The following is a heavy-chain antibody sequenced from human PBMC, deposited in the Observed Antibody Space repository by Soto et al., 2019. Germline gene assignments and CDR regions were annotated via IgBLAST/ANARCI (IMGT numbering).Heavy chain of an antibody. CDR1: GFTFSSYG. J-gene: IGHJ5*02. CDR3: AKDGENPKKYSSSVNWFDP. V-gene: IGHV3-30*18. D-gene: IGHD6-6*01. Sequence: QVQLVESGGGVVQPGRSLRLSCAASGFTFSSYGMHWVRQAPGKGLEWVAVISYDGSNKYYADSVKGRFTISRDNSKNTLYLQMNSLRAEDTAVYYCAKDGENPKKYSSSVNWFDPWGQGTLVTVSS. CDR2: ISYDGSNK.